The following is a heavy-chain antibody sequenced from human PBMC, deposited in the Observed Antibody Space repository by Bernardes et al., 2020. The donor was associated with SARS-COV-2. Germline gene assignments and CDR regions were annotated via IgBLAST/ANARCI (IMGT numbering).Heavy chain of an antibody. J-gene: IGHJ5*02. CDR3: AKGGYMYGS. Sequence: VAKILEEGSEKNYVDSVKGRFSISRDNAKNSLYLQMNSLRAEDTAVYYCAKGGYMYGSWGQGT. V-gene: IGHV3-7*01. CDR2: ILEEGSEK. D-gene: IGHD5-18*01.